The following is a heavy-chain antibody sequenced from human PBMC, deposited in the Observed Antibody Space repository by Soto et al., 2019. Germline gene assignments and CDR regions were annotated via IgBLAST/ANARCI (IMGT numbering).Heavy chain of an antibody. D-gene: IGHD2-15*01. CDR2: IWFDGSNE. CDR1: GFTFSDYG. J-gene: IGHJ6*02. V-gene: IGHV3-33*01. CDR3: ARGSLYCSSTSCSYGMDV. Sequence: QVQLVESGGGVVQPGWSLRLSCAASGFTFSDYGMHWVRQAPGEGLQWVAVIWFDGSNEHYADSVKGRFTISRDNSKNTVYLQMYSQRAGDTAVYYCARGSLYCSSTSCSYGMDVWGQGTTVTVSS.